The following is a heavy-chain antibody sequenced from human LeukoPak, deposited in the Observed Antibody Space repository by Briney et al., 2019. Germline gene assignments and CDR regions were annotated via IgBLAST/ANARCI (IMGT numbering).Heavy chain of an antibody. J-gene: IGHJ4*02. CDR3: ARLEAGYNYYYFDY. Sequence: PSETLSLTCTVSGGSISSSSYYWGWIRQPPGKGLGWIGSIYYSGSTYYNPSLKSRVTISVDTSKNQFSLKLSSVTAADTAVYYCARLEAGYNYYYFDYWGQGTLVTVSS. D-gene: IGHD5-24*01. CDR1: GGSISSSSYY. CDR2: IYYSGST. V-gene: IGHV4-39*07.